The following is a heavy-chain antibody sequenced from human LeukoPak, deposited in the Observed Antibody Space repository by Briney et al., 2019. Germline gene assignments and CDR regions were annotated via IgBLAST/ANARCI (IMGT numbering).Heavy chain of an antibody. CDR3: ARASGSGSHYPFDY. Sequence: GGSLRPSCAASGFTFSSYWMHWVRQAPGEGLVWVSHIRSDGSSTNYADSVKGRFTISRDNAKSTLYLQMNSLRAGDTAVYYCARASGSGSHYPFDYWGQGTLVTVSS. V-gene: IGHV3-74*01. CDR2: IRSDGSST. D-gene: IGHD3-10*01. CDR1: GFTFSSYW. J-gene: IGHJ4*02.